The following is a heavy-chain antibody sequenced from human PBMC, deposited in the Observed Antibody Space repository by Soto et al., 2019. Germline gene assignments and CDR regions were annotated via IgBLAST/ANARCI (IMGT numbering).Heavy chain of an antibody. D-gene: IGHD2-15*01. Sequence: LRLSCAASGFTFSSYGMHWVRQAPGKGLEWVAVISYDGSNKYYADSVKGRFTISRDNSKNTLYLQMNSLRAEDTAVYYCAKDRAGGSNSFDYWGQGTLVTVSS. CDR1: GFTFSSYG. CDR3: AKDRAGGSNSFDY. J-gene: IGHJ4*02. V-gene: IGHV3-30*18. CDR2: ISYDGSNK.